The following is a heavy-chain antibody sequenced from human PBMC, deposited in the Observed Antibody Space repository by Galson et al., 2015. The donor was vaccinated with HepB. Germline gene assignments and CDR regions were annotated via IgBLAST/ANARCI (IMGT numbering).Heavy chain of an antibody. D-gene: IGHD1-26*01. CDR3: AREDSGSYEGLDY. J-gene: IGHJ4*02. CDR2: IWYDGSNK. CDR1: GFTFSSYG. V-gene: IGHV3-33*01. Sequence: SLRLSCAASGFTFSSYGMHWVRQAPGKGLEWVAVIWYDGSNKCYADSVKGRFTISRDNSKNTLYLQMNSLRAEDTAVYYCAREDSGSYEGLDYWGQGTLVTVSS.